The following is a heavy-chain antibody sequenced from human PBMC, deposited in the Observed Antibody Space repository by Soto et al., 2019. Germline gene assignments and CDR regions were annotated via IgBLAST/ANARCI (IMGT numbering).Heavy chain of an antibody. Sequence: GGSLRLSCAASGFTFSSYGMHWVRQAPGKGLEWVAVIWYDGSNKYYADSVKGRFTISRDNSKNTLYLQMSSLRAEDTAVYYCARGTVHRRDYHYYMDVWGKGTTVTVSS. CDR3: ARGTVHRRDYHYYMDV. D-gene: IGHD4-17*01. CDR1: GFTFSSYG. V-gene: IGHV3-33*01. J-gene: IGHJ6*03. CDR2: IWYDGSNK.